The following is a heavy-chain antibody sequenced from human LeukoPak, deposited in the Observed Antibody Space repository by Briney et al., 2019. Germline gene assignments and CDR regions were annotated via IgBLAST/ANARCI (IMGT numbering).Heavy chain of an antibody. CDR3: ARGNYHGMDV. V-gene: IGHV3-74*01. J-gene: IGHJ6*02. Sequence: GGSLRLSCAASGFTFNSYAMSWVRQAPGKGLVWVSSINSDASRTSHADSVKGRFTISRDNAKNTLYLQLNSLRAEDTAVYYCARGNYHGMDVWGQGTTVTVSS. CDR2: INSDASRT. CDR1: GFTFNSYA. D-gene: IGHD3-10*01.